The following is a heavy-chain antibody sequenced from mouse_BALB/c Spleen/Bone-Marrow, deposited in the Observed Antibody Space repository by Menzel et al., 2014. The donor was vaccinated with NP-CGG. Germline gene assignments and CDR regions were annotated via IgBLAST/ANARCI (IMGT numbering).Heavy chain of an antibody. V-gene: IGHV1-9*01. CDR1: GYTFSSYW. CDR3: ARETVRATSYAMDY. Sequence: VQLVESGAELMKPGASVKISCKATGYTFSSYWIEWVKQRPGHGLEWIGEILPGSGSTNYNEKFKGKATFTADTSSNTAYMHLNILTSEDSAVYYCARETVRATSYAMDYWGQGTSVTVSS. CDR2: ILPGSGST. D-gene: IGHD3-2*01. J-gene: IGHJ4*01.